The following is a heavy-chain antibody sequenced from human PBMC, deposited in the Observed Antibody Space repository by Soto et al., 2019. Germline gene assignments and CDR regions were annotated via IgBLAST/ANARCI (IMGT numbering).Heavy chain of an antibody. Sequence: GGSLRLSCAASGFTFSDYYMSWIRQALGKGLAWVSYISSSGSTIYYADSVKGRFTISRDNAKNSLYLQMNSLRAGDTAVYYCARDPHDSRGYYYPHLGYWGQGTLVTVSS. CDR3: ARDPHDSRGYYYPHLGY. D-gene: IGHD3-22*01. CDR2: ISSSGSTI. CDR1: GFTFSDYY. J-gene: IGHJ4*02. V-gene: IGHV3-11*01.